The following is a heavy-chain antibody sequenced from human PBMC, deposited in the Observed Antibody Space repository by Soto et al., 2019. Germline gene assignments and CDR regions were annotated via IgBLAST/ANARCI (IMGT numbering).Heavy chain of an antibody. CDR3: GKVLVGDNGQPESES. CDR1: GFSIYRSGYY. CDR2: IDYNGVT. Sequence: AATXSLTCAVSGFSIYRSGYYWGWIRQPPGMGLDWIGNIDYNGVTYSNPSLKSRVTISRDTSKNQFSLKSTSVTAADTALYYCGKVLVGDNGQPESESWGPGTLVTVYS. V-gene: IGHV4-39*01. D-gene: IGHD2-15*01. J-gene: IGHJ4*02.